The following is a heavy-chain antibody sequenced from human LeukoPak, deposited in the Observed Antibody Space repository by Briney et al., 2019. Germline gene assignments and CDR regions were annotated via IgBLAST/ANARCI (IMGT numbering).Heavy chain of an antibody. D-gene: IGHD5-18*01. CDR3: ARDLGWIQFGD. CDR1: GFTFSSYG. CDR2: ISGSGGST. V-gene: IGHV3-23*01. J-gene: IGHJ4*02. Sequence: GGSLRLSCAAPGFTFSSYGMSGVRQAPGKGLEWVSAISGSGGSTYYADSVKGRFTISRDNSKNTLYLQMNSLRVEDTALYFCARDLGWIQFGDWGPGILVTVSS.